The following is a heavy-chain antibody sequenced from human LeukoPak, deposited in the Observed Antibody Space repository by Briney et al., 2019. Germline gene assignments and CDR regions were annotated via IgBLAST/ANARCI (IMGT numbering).Heavy chain of an antibody. Sequence: ASVKVSCKASGGTFSSYAISWVRQAPGQGLEWMGGIIPIFGTANYAQKFQGRVTITADESTSTAYMELSSLRSEDTAVYYCASLKNYYDSSGYLVTDAFDIWGQGTMVTVSS. D-gene: IGHD3-22*01. CDR3: ASLKNYYDSSGYLVTDAFDI. CDR2: IIPIFGTA. CDR1: GGTFSSYA. V-gene: IGHV1-69*13. J-gene: IGHJ3*02.